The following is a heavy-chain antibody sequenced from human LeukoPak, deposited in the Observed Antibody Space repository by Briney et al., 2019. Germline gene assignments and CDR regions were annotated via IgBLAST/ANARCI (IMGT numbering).Heavy chain of an antibody. Sequence: SETLSLTCAVSGYSISSGYYWGWIRQPPGKGLEWIRSIYHSGSTYYNPSLKSRVTISVDTSKNQFSLKLSSVTAADTAVYYCAGSRFLEWNDAFDIWGQGTMVTVSS. V-gene: IGHV4-38-2*01. D-gene: IGHD3-3*01. CDR3: AGSRFLEWNDAFDI. CDR1: GYSISSGYY. J-gene: IGHJ3*02. CDR2: IYHSGST.